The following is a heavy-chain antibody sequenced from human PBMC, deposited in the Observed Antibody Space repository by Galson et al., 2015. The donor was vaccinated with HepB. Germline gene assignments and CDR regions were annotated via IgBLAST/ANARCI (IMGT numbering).Heavy chain of an antibody. Sequence: SLRLSCAASGFTFGDYAMSWVRQAPGKGLEWVGFIRSKAYGGTTEYAASVKGRFTISRDDSKSIAYLQMNSLKTEDTAVYYCTRAPNFWSGYFDDWGQGTLVTVSS. CDR1: GFTFGDYA. D-gene: IGHD3-3*01. CDR3: TRAPNFWSGYFDD. V-gene: IGHV3-49*04. CDR2: IRSKAYGGTT. J-gene: IGHJ5*02.